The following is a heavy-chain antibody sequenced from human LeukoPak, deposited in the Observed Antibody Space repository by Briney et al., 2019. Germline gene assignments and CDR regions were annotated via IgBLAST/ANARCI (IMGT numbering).Heavy chain of an antibody. V-gene: IGHV4-59*01. CDR2: IYYSGSP. CDR3: ARGAILTGTTL. D-gene: IGHD3-9*01. CDR1: GGYIGSYY. J-gene: IGHJ6*04. Sequence: PSETLSLTCTVSGGYIGSYYWSWIRQPPGKGLEWIGYIYYSGSPKYNPSLNSRVTISLDTSKSQFSLNVSSVTATDTAVYYCARGAILTGTTLWGKGTTVIISS.